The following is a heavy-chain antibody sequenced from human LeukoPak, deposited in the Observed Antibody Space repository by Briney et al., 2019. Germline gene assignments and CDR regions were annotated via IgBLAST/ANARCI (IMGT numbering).Heavy chain of an antibody. CDR2: IYHSGST. CDR1: GGSISSGGYY. CDR3: ASGPADFGDYVEYYYMDV. Sequence: PSETLSLTCTVSGGSISSGGYYWSWIRQPPGKGLEWIGYIYHSGSTYYNPSLKSRVTISLDRSKTQFSLEVTSVTAADSAVYFCASGPADFGDYVEYYYMDVWGKGTTVTVSS. V-gene: IGHV4-30-2*01. D-gene: IGHD4-17*01. J-gene: IGHJ6*03.